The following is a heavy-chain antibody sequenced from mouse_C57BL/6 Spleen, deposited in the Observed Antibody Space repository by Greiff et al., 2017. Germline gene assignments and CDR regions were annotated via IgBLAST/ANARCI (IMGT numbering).Heavy chain of an antibody. V-gene: IGHV14-1*01. Sequence: EVQLQQSGAELVRPGASVTLSCTASGFNIKDYYMHWVKQRPEQGLEWIGRLDPEDGDTEYAPKFQGKATMTADTSSNTAYLQLSSLTAEDTAVYYCTAGGYDGAWFADWGQGTLGTVSA. CDR3: TAGGYDGAWFAD. CDR1: GFNIKDYY. D-gene: IGHD2-2*01. CDR2: LDPEDGDT. J-gene: IGHJ3*01.